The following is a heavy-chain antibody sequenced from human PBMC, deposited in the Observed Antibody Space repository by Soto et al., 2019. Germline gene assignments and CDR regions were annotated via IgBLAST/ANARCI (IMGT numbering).Heavy chain of an antibody. CDR2: ISGSGGST. V-gene: IGHV3-23*01. D-gene: IGHD2-15*01. CDR3: AKSGAVVVVANGPHHFDY. J-gene: IGHJ4*02. CDR1: GFTFSSYA. Sequence: GGSLRLSCAASGFTFSSYAMSWVRQAPGKGLEWVSAISGSGGSTYYADSVKGRFTISRDNSKNTLYLQMNSLRAEDTAVYYCAKSGAVVVVANGPHHFDYWGQGTLVTVSS.